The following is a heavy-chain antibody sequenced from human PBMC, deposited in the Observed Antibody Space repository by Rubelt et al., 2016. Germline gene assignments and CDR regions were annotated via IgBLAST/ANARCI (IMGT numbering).Heavy chain of an antibody. D-gene: IGHD3-22*01. J-gene: IGHJ4*02. Sequence: QLQLQESGPGLVKPSETLSLTCTVSGGSISSSSYYWGWIRQPPGKGLEWIGSIYYSGSTYYNPSLKSRVTISVDTSKNQFSLKLSSVTAADTAGYYCATWEEGSSGYTRDYWGQGTLVTVSS. V-gene: IGHV4-39*07. CDR1: GGSISSSSYY. CDR2: IYYSGST. CDR3: ATWEEGSSGYTRDY.